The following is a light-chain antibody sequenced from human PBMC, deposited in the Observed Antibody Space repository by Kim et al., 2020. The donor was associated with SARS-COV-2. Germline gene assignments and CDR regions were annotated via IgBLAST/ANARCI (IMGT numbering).Light chain of an antibody. CDR3: QAWDRSTVV. CDR1: KLGDKY. Sequence: SYELTQPPSVSVSPGQTASITCSGDKLGDKYACWYQQKPGQSSVLVIYQVSKRPSGIPERFSGSNSGNTATLTISGTQATDEDDYYSQAWDRSTVVFGG. V-gene: IGLV3-1*01. J-gene: IGLJ2*01. CDR2: QVS.